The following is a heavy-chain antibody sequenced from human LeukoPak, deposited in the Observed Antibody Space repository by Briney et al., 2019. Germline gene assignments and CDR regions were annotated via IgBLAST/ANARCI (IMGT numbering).Heavy chain of an antibody. CDR1: GGSISSYY. D-gene: IGHD6-13*01. CDR2: IYYTGST. V-gene: IGHV4-59*01. Sequence: SETLSLTCTVSGGSISSYYWSWIRQPPGKGLEWIGYIYYTGSTDYNPSLKSRVAISVDTSKNQFSLKLSSVTAADTAVYYCARGSKAAPGAFDYWGQGTLVTVSS. J-gene: IGHJ4*02. CDR3: ARGSKAAPGAFDY.